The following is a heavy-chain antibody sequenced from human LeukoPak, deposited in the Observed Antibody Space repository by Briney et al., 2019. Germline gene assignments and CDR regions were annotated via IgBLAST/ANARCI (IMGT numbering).Heavy chain of an antibody. CDR1: GYTFTIYG. V-gene: IGHV1-18*01. D-gene: IGHD3-22*01. CDR3: ARDYYDSSGYFLRGDY. Sequence: GASVKVSCKASGYTFTIYGISWVRQAPGQGLEWMGWISAYNGNTNYAQKLQGRVTMTTDTSTSTAYMELRSLRSDDTAVYYCARDYYDSSGYFLRGDYWGQGTLVTVSS. J-gene: IGHJ4*02. CDR2: ISAYNGNT.